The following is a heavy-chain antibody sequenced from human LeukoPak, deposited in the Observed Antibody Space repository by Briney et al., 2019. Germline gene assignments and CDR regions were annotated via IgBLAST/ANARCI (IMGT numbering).Heavy chain of an antibody. Sequence: ASVKVSCKASGYSSSNYGISWVRQAPGQGLEWMGWIYIYRGNTNYAQKFQGRVTMTTDTSTSTVYMEVRGLRSDDTAMYYCARDVGITVADSFDPWGQGTLVTVSS. J-gene: IGHJ5*02. V-gene: IGHV1-18*01. CDR3: ARDVGITVADSFDP. CDR1: GYSSSNYG. CDR2: IYIYRGNT. D-gene: IGHD6-13*01.